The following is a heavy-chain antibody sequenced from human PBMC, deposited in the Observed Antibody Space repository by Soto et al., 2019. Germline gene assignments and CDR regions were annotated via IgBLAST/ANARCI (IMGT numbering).Heavy chain of an antibody. V-gene: IGHV4-30-4*02. CDR1: GASISSGPYY. Sequence: SETLSLTWTVSGASISSGPYYCSWIRQPPGKGLEWIGYISYSGTTYYNPSLKSRVTISVDTSKNQFSLKLSSVSAADTAVYYCARDRPLHPSYHYYGVDVWGQGTTVTVSS. D-gene: IGHD2-15*01. CDR2: ISYSGTT. CDR3: ARDRPLHPSYHYYGVDV. J-gene: IGHJ6*02.